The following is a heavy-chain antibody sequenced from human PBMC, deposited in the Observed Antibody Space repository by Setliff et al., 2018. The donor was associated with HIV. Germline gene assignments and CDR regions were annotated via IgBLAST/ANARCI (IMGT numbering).Heavy chain of an antibody. J-gene: IGHJ4*02. Sequence: SETLSLTCTVSGYSMASDYQRGWIRQPPGKGLEWIGSIYHSGTTYYNPSLKSRVTISVDTSKNQFSLKLISVTAADTAVFYCVRVDYGDYDFGYWGQGTLVTV. D-gene: IGHD4-17*01. CDR1: GYSMASDYQ. CDR2: IYHSGTT. V-gene: IGHV4-38-2*02. CDR3: VRVDYGDYDFGY.